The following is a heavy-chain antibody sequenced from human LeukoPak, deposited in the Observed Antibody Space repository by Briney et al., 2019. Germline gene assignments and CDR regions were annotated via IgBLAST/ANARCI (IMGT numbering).Heavy chain of an antibody. D-gene: IGHD6-19*01. CDR3: ARGHSPSGFDI. J-gene: IGHJ4*02. CDR1: DGSFSGFY. CDR2: IHHSGIT. V-gene: IGHV4-34*01. Sequence: SETLSLTCSVSDGSFSGFYCSWIRHVPGKGLEWLGEIHHSGITNYNPSLRSRLTLSEDTPNTQFSLKLTSVTAADTALYFCARGHSPSGFDIWGRGTQVTVSS.